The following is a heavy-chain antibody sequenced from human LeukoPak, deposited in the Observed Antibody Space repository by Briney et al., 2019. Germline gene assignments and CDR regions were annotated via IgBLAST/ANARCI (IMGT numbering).Heavy chain of an antibody. J-gene: IGHJ4*02. Sequence: SQTLSLTCAISGDSVSRNTAGWSWIRQSPSRGLEWLGRTYYRSKWYSDFAPSVRNRITINPDTSKNQFSLQLNSVTAADTAVYFCARLTGYDWESSFDYWGQGTLVTVSS. V-gene: IGHV6-1*01. CDR2: TYYRSKWYS. CDR3: ARLTGYDWESSFDY. CDR1: GDSVSRNTAG. D-gene: IGHD5-12*01.